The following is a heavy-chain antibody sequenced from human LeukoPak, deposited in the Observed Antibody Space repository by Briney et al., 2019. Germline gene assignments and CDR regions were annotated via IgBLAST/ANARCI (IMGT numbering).Heavy chain of an antibody. CDR1: GGSISGYY. D-gene: IGHD6-6*01. J-gene: IGHJ3*02. CDR2: IYYSGST. V-gene: IGHV4-59*08. Sequence: SETLSLTCTVSGGSISGYYWSWIRQPPGKGLEWIGYIYYSGSTNYNPSLKSRLTISIDTSENQFSLKLSSVTPADTAVYYCAREYSSSSGRRAFDIWGQGTMVTVSS. CDR3: AREYSSSSGRRAFDI.